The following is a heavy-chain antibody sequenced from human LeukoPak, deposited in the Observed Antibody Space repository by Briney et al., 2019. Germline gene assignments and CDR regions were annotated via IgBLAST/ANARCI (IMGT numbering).Heavy chain of an antibody. D-gene: IGHD3-9*01. CDR1: GYSFTSYW. J-gene: IGHJ4*02. CDR3: ARPHQSYDILTVYYTPYYFDY. CDR2: IYPGDSDT. V-gene: IGHV5-51*01. Sequence: GESLKISCKGSGYSFTSYWIGWVRQMPGKGLEWMGIIYPGDSDTRYSPSFQGQVTISADKSTSTAYLQWSSLKASDTAMYYCARPHQSYDILTVYYTPYYFDYGGQEPLVTVSS.